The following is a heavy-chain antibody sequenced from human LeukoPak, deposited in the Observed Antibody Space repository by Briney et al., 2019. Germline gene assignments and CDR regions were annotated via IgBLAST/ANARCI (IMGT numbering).Heavy chain of an antibody. Sequence: GGSLRLSCAASGFTFDDYAMHWVRQAPGKGLEWVSGISWNSGSIGYADSVKGRFTISRDNARNTLYLQMNSLRAEDSAVYYCARSMGIAVSRNSNFDYWGQGTLVTVSS. CDR2: ISWNSGSI. J-gene: IGHJ4*02. D-gene: IGHD6-19*01. V-gene: IGHV3-9*01. CDR1: GFTFDDYA. CDR3: ARSMGIAVSRNSNFDY.